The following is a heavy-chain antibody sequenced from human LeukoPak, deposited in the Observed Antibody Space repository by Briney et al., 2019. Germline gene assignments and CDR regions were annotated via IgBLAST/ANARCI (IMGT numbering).Heavy chain of an antibody. D-gene: IGHD2-21*02. Sequence: ASGGVSCKASEYTFTGYYMHWLRQAPGQRLEWMGWINPNSGGTNYAQKFQGRVTMTRDTSISTAYMELSRLRSDDTAVYYCATAGDSDAFDIWGQGTMVTVSS. V-gene: IGHV1-2*02. CDR3: ATAGDSDAFDI. J-gene: IGHJ3*02. CDR2: INPNSGGT. CDR1: EYTFTGYY.